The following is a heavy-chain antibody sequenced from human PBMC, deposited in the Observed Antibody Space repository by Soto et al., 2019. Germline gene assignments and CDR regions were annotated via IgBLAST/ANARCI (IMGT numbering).Heavy chain of an antibody. D-gene: IGHD2-2*01. Sequence: EVQLAESGGGLVQPGGSLRLSCAASGFTFSSYWMHWVRQAPGKGLVWVSRINSDGSTTTYVGSVKGRFTISRDNAKNKLYLQMNSLRADDTAVYYCARKAPYCRSSTINCYCDYWGLGTLVTVST. V-gene: IGHV3-74*01. CDR1: GFTFSSYW. CDR3: ARKAPYCRSSTINCYCDY. J-gene: IGHJ4*02. CDR2: INSDGSTT.